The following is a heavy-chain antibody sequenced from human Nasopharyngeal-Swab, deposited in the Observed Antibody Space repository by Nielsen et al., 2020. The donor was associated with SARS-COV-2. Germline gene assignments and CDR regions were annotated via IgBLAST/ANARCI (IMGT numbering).Heavy chain of an antibody. J-gene: IGHJ4*02. Sequence: WIRQPPGKGLEWIGYIYYSGSTYYNPSLKSRVTISVDTSKNQFSLKLSSVTAADMAVYYCARAGGYCSGGSCRRHYYFDYWGQGTLVTVSP. CDR2: IYYSGST. CDR3: ARAGGYCSGGSCRRHYYFDY. D-gene: IGHD2-15*01. V-gene: IGHV4-31*02.